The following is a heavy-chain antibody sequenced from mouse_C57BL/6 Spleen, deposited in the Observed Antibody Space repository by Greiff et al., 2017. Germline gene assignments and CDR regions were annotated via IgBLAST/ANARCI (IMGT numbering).Heavy chain of an antibody. CDR1: GFTFTSYW. D-gene: IGHD1-1*01. J-gene: IGHJ2*01. Sequence: VQLQQPGAELVKPGASVKLSCKASGFTFTSYWMHWVKQRPGRGLEWIGRIDPNSGGTKYNEKFKSKATLTVDKPSSTAYMQLSSLTSEYSAVYYGARSSGSAWGGYFDYWGKGTTLTVSS. V-gene: IGHV1-72*01. CDR3: ARSSGSAWGGYFDY. CDR2: IDPNSGGT.